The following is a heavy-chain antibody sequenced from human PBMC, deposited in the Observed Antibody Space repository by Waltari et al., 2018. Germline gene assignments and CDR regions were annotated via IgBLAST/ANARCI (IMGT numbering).Heavy chain of an antibody. CDR1: GFTFSSYG. CDR3: AKGYRAVPAAAIDY. J-gene: IGHJ4*02. D-gene: IGHD2-2*01. V-gene: IGHV3-30*18. Sequence: QVQLVESGGGVVQPGRSLRLSCAASGFTFSSYGMHWVRQAPGTGLEWVAVISYDGSNKYYADSVKGRFTISRDNSKNTLYLQMNSLRAEDTAVYYCAKGYRAVPAAAIDYWGQGTLVTVSS. CDR2: ISYDGSNK.